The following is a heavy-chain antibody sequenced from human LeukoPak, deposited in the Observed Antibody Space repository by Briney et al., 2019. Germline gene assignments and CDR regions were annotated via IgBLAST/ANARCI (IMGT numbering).Heavy chain of an antibody. CDR1: GFSFSSYA. J-gene: IGHJ4*02. CDR3: AKDYYYDYVWGSYRFPDY. D-gene: IGHD3-16*02. V-gene: IGHV3-23*01. Sequence: GGFLRLSCATSGFSFSSYAMSWVRQAPGKGLEWVSAMSSSDDGRYYAASVRGRFTISRDNPKNTLYLQINSLRAEDTALYYCAKDYYYDYVWGSYRFPDYWGQGTLVTVSS. CDR2: MSSSDDGR.